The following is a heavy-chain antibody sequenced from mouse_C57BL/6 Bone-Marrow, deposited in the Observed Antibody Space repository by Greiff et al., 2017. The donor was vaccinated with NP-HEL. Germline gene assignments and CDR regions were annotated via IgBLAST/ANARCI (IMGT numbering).Heavy chain of an antibody. CDR2: IYPRRGNT. Sequence: VKLMESGAELARPGASVKLSCKASGYTFTSYGISWVKQRTGQGLEWIGEIYPRRGNTYYNEKFKGKATLTADKSSSTAYMELRSLTSEDSAVYFCAPYYGSRPHWYFDVWGTGTTVTVSS. CDR1: GYTFTSYG. D-gene: IGHD1-1*01. CDR3: APYYGSRPHWYFDV. J-gene: IGHJ1*03. V-gene: IGHV1-81*01.